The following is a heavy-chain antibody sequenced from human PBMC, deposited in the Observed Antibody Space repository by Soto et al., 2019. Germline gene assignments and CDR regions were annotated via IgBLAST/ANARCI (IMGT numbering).Heavy chain of an antibody. Sequence: GGSLRLSCAASGFTFSSYSMHWVRQAPGKGLEWVSVISYDGSNKYYDDSLKGRFTISIDNSKNTLYLQMNSLRAEDTAVYYCANSLADRPPSYYYYYGLDVWGQGTMVTVSS. CDR2: ISYDGSNK. D-gene: IGHD6-6*01. CDR1: GFTFSSYS. V-gene: IGHV3-30*18. J-gene: IGHJ6*02. CDR3: ANSLADRPPSYYYYYGLDV.